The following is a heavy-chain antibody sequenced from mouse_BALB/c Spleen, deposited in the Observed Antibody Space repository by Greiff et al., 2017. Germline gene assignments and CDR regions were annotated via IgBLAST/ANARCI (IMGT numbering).Heavy chain of an antibody. J-gene: IGHJ3*01. CDR2: INPYNDYT. CDR1: GYTFTNHH. Sequence: EVKLMESGAELVRPGASVKISCKAFGYTFTNHHINWVKQRPGQGLDWIGYINPYNDYTSYNQKFKGKATLTVDKSSSTAYMELSSLTSEDSAVYYCARGGYGYDGSFAYWGQGTLVTVSA. D-gene: IGHD2-2*01. V-gene: IGHV1S45*01. CDR3: ARGGYGYDGSFAY.